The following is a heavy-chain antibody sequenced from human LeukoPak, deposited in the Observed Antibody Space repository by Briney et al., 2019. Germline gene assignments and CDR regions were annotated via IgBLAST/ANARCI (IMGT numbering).Heavy chain of an antibody. V-gene: IGHV1-8*01. CDR3: ARVKISGYDFWSGQKRKYYFDY. CDR1: GYTFTSYD. J-gene: IGHJ4*02. Sequence: ASVTVSCKASGYTFTSYDINRGRQAPGQGLEWMGWMNPNSGNTGYAQKFQGRVTMTRNTSISTAYMELSSLRSEDTAVYYCARVKISGYDFWSGQKRKYYFDYWGQGTLVTVSS. CDR2: MNPNSGNT. D-gene: IGHD3-3*01.